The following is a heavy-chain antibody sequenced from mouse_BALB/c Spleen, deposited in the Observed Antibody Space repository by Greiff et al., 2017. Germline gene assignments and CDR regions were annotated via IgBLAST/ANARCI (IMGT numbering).Heavy chain of an antibody. CDR2: IDPENGDT. V-gene: IGHV14-4*02. J-gene: IGHJ4*01. D-gene: IGHD1-2*01. CDR3: ARPLFITTRYAMDY. CDR1: GFNIKDYY. Sequence: VQLQQSGAELVRSGASVKLSCTASGFNIKDYYMHWVKQRPEQGLEWIGWIDPENGDTEYAPKFQVKATMTSDTSSNTAYLQLSSLTSEDTAVYYCARPLFITTRYAMDYWGQGTSVTVSS.